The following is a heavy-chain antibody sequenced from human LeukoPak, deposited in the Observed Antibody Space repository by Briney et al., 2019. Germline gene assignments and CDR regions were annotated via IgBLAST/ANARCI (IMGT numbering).Heavy chain of an antibody. J-gene: IGHJ4*02. V-gene: IGHV3-74*01. CDR2: ISSDGSST. D-gene: IGHD4-17*01. CDR1: GFTFSSYW. Sequence: GGSLRLSCAASGFTFSSYWMHWVRQAPEKGLVWVSRISSDGSSTSYADSVKSRFTISRDNAKNTLYLQMNSLRVEDTAVYYCARADYGDYGSHWGQGTLVIVSS. CDR3: ARADYGDYGSH.